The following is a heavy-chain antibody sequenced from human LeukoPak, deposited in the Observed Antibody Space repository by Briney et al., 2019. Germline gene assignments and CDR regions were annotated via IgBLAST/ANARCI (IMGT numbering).Heavy chain of an antibody. V-gene: IGHV4-39*07. D-gene: IGHD3-22*01. CDR2: AYYSGST. CDR3: ARQHYYESFFDY. J-gene: IGHJ4*02. Sequence: SETLSLTCGVSGGSISTNNHYWGWIRQPPGKGLEWMGSAYYSGSTYYNPSLKSRVSISVDTSKNQFSLNVSSVTAADTAVYFCARQHYYESFFDYWGQGILVTVSS. CDR1: GGSISTNNHY.